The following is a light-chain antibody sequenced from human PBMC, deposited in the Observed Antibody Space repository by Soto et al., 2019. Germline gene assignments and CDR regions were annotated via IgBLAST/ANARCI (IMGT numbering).Light chain of an antibody. V-gene: IGKV3-20*01. CDR2: DAF. Sequence: EIVLTQSPGTLSLSPGESATLSCRASRSLDSGQLAWYQQKVGRAPRLLIHDAFMRATGIPDRFSGSGSGTDFTLTIARLEPEDFAVYYCQQYGDSPRTFDQGTRLEIK. CDR3: QQYGDSPRT. J-gene: IGKJ5*01. CDR1: RSLDSGQ.